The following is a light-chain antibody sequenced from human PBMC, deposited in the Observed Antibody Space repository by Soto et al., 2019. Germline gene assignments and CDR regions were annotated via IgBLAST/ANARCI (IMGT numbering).Light chain of an antibody. CDR2: DSN. CDR1: SSNIGNNY. V-gene: IGLV1-51*01. CDR3: GAWDGSLRLYV. J-gene: IGLJ1*01. Sequence: QSALTQPASVSGSPGQTVTISCSGSSSNIGNNYVSWYQQVPGAAPKLLIYDSNKRPSGIPERFSASKSGTSAALAITGLQTGDEADYYCGAWDGSLRLYVFGSGTKVTV.